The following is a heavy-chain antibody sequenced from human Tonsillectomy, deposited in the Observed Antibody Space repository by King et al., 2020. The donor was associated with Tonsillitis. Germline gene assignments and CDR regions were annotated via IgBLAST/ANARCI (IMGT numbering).Heavy chain of an antibody. Sequence: VQLQESGPGLVKPSETLSLTCTVSGGSISSYYWSWIRQPPGKGLEWIGYNYYSGSTNYNPSLKSRVTISVDTSKNQFSLKLSSVTAADTAVYYCARDTYDYGDYYFDYWGEGTLVTVSS. V-gene: IGHV4-59*01. CDR1: GGSISSYY. CDR2: NYYSGST. J-gene: IGHJ4*02. CDR3: ARDTYDYGDYYFDY. D-gene: IGHD4-17*01.